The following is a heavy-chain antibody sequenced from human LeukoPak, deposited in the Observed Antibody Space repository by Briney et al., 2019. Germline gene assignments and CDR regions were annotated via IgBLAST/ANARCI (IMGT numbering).Heavy chain of an antibody. CDR3: ARDWVYKIDY. CDR1: GFTFSSYA. Sequence: PGGSLRLSCAASGFTFSSYAMHWVRQAPGKGLEWVAVISYDGSNKYYAGPVKGRFTISRDNSKNTLYLQMNSLRAEDTAVYYCARDWVYKIDYWGRGTLVTVSS. J-gene: IGHJ4*02. D-gene: IGHD5-24*01. V-gene: IGHV3-30-3*01. CDR2: ISYDGSNK.